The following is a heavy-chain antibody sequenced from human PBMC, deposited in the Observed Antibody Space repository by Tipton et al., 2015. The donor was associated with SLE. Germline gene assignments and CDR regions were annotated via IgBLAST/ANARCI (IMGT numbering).Heavy chain of an antibody. D-gene: IGHD2-15*01. CDR1: GFTVRSNY. V-gene: IGHV3-53*05. CDR2: IYSGGST. J-gene: IGHJ3*02. CDR3: ARDAKNEYCSGGSCPAGAFDI. Sequence: SLRLSCAASGFTVRSNYMSWVRQAPGKGLEWVSVIYSGGSTYYADSVKGRFTISRDNSKNTLYLQMNSLRAEDTAVYYCARDAKNEYCSGGSCPAGAFDIWGQGTVVTVSS.